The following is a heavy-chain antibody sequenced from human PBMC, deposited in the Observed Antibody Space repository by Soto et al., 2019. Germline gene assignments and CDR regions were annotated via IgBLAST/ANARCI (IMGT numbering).Heavy chain of an antibody. CDR3: ARDGYSLAGTIQSDY. CDR1: GYTFTSYD. J-gene: IGHJ4*02. D-gene: IGHD6-19*01. V-gene: IGHV1-8*01. Sequence: QVQLVQTGAEVKKPGASVKVSCKASGYTFTSYDINWVRQATGQGLEWMGWMNANSGNTGYAQKFQGRVTMTRNTSISTAYMELSSLRSEDTAVYYCARDGYSLAGTIQSDYWGQGTLVTVSS. CDR2: MNANSGNT.